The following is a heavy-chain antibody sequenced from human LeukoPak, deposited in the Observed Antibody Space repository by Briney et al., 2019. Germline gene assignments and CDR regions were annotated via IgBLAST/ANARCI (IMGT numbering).Heavy chain of an antibody. V-gene: IGHV4-59*01. J-gene: IGHJ2*01. Sequence: SETLSLTCTVSGGSISTYYWSWIRQPPGKGLEWIGYVYNSGTTNYKYKSSLKSRVTITVDTSKNQFSLRLSSVTAADTAVYYCARSDRDLWYFDLWGRGTLVTVSS. CDR2: VYNSGTT. CDR1: GGSISTYY. CDR3: ARSDRDLWYFDL.